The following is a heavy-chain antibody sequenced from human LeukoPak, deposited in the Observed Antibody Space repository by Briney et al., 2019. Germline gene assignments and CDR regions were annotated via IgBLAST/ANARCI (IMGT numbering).Heavy chain of an antibody. V-gene: IGHV1-18*01. D-gene: IGHD3-10*01. CDR1: GYTFTTYG. CDR2: ISAYNGNT. Sequence: GASVKVSCKASGYTFTTYGISWVRQAPGQGLEWMGWISAYNGNTNYAQNLQGRVTMTTDTSTSTAYMELRSLRSDDTAVYYCARTGSGNYYYYYMDVWGKGTTVTVSS. CDR3: ARTGSGNYYYYYMDV. J-gene: IGHJ6*03.